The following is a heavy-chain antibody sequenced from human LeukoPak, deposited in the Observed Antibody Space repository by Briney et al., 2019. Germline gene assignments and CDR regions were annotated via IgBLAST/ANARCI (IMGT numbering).Heavy chain of an antibody. V-gene: IGHV4-59*08. CDR1: GGSISSYY. J-gene: IGHJ4*01. Sequence: SETLSLTCTVSGGSISSYYCSWIRQPPGKGLEWIGYIYYSGSTNYNPSLKSRVTISIDTSKNQFSLKLSSVTAADTAVYYCARRDADDSTGTLFDYWGQGTLVTVSS. D-gene: IGHD3-22*01. CDR3: ARRDADDSTGTLFDY. CDR2: IYYSGST.